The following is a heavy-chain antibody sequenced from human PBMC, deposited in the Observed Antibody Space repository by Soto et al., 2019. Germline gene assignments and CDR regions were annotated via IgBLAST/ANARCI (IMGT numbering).Heavy chain of an antibody. Sequence: GGSLRLSCAASGFTFSSYAMSWVRQAPGKGLEWVSAISGSGGSTYYADSVKGRFTISRDNSKNTLYLKMNSLRAEDTAVYYCANLPSTEWLLPYYYYYYGMDVWGQGTTVTVSS. D-gene: IGHD3-3*01. CDR2: ISGSGGST. CDR1: GFTFSSYA. CDR3: ANLPSTEWLLPYYYYYYGMDV. J-gene: IGHJ6*02. V-gene: IGHV3-23*01.